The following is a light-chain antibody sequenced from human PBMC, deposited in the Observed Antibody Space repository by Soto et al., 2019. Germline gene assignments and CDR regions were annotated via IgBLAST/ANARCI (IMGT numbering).Light chain of an antibody. V-gene: IGKV1-9*01. CDR1: QDIRSY. CDR2: LAS. CDR3: QQLNGYPLT. J-gene: IGKJ4*01. Sequence: LTQSPCTLSASVVDRVTITCRASQDIRSYLAWYQQKPGKAPNLLIHLASTLQSGVPSRFSGSGSGTEFTLTISSLQPEDFATYYCQQLNGYPLTFGGGTKVDIK.